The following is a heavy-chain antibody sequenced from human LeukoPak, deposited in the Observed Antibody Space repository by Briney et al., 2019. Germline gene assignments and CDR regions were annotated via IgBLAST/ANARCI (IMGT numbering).Heavy chain of an antibody. J-gene: IGHJ6*03. CDR2: ISGSGGST. CDR3: AKDGDDSSGYYYGYYYYYMDV. V-gene: IGHV3-23*01. Sequence: GGTLRLSCAASGFTFSSYAMSWVRQAPGKGLEWVSAISGSGGSTYYADSVKGRFTISRDNSKNTLYLQMNSLRAEDTAVYYCAKDGDDSSGYYYGYYYYYMDVWGKGTTVTVSS. D-gene: IGHD3-22*01. CDR1: GFTFSSYA.